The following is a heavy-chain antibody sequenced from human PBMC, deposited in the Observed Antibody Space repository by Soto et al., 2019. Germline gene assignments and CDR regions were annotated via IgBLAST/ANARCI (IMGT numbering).Heavy chain of an antibody. CDR1: GFSLSTIGVG. V-gene: IGHV2-5*02. D-gene: IGHD2-21*02. Sequence: QITLKESGPTLVKPTQTLTLTCTFSGFSLSTIGVGVGWIRQPPGKALEWLALIYWDDDKRYSPSLKSRLTVTRDTSKNRVVLTMTSRDPVDTATYYCVQSRCGGDCLQSYSSHSYYGLDVWGQGTTVTVSS. CDR3: VQSRCGGDCLQSYSSHSYYGLDV. CDR2: IYWDDDK. J-gene: IGHJ6*02.